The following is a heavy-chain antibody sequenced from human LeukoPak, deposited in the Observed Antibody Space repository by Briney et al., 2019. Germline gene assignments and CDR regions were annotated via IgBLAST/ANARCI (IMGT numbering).Heavy chain of an antibody. Sequence: GGSLRLSCAASGFTFSSYAMSWVRQAPGKGLEWVSAISGSGGSTYYADSVKGRFTISRDNSKNTLYLQMNSLRAEDTAVYYCAKDIREYCSGGSRYSGFDYWGQGTLVTVSS. D-gene: IGHD2-15*01. CDR3: AKDIREYCSGGSRYSGFDY. J-gene: IGHJ4*02. CDR2: ISGSGGST. V-gene: IGHV3-23*01. CDR1: GFTFSSYA.